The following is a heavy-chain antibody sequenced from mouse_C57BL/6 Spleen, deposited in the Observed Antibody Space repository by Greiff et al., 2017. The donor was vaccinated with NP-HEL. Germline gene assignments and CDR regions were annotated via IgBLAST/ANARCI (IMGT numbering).Heavy chain of an antibody. CDR1: GYAFSSSW. CDR3: ARARWDVDY. CDR2: IYPGDGDT. J-gene: IGHJ2*01. Sequence: VQLQQSGPELVKPGASVKISCKASGYAFSSSWMNWVKQRPGKGLEWIGRIYPGDGDTNYNGKFKGKATLTADKSSSTAYMQRSSLTSEDAAVYFCARARWDVDYWGQGTTLTVSS. V-gene: IGHV1-82*01. D-gene: IGHD4-1*01.